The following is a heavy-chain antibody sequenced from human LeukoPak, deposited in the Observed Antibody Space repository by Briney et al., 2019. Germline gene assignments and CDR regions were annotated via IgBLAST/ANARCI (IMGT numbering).Heavy chain of an antibody. CDR1: GFTFSSYE. J-gene: IGHJ4*02. CDR2: ISSSGSTI. CDR3: ATGGSGSYYSWADY. V-gene: IGHV3-48*03. Sequence: GGSLRLSCAASGFTFSSYEMNWVRQAPGKGLEWVSYISSSGSTIYYADSVKGRFTISRDNAKNSLYLQMNSLRAEDTAVYYCATGGSGSYYSWADYWGQGTLVTVSS. D-gene: IGHD3-10*01.